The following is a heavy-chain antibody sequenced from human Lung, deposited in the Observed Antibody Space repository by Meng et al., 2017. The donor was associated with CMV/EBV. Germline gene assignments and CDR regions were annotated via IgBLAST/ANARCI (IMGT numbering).Heavy chain of an antibody. Sequence: ESPKTSLAASGFTVSSNYMSCVRQAPGKGLELVSVIYSAGSTYYADSVKGRFTISRDNSKSTLYLQMNSLRAEDTAVYYCAKEYYDVWRGFVRVSFFYYYGMDVWGQGXTVTVSS. V-gene: IGHV3-66*02. CDR2: IYSAGST. J-gene: IGHJ6*02. CDR1: GFTVSSNY. D-gene: IGHD3-3*01. CDR3: AKEYYDVWRGFVRVSFFYYYGMDV.